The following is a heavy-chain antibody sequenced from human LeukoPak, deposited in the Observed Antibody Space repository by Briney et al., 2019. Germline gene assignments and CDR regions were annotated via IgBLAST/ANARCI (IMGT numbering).Heavy chain of an antibody. Sequence: TSETLSLTCAVYGGSFSGYYWSWIRQPPGKGLEWIGEINHSGSTNYNPSLKSRVTISVDTSKNQFSLKLSSVTAADTAVYYCARADGYYDFSSNINTGYYYGMDVWGQGTTVTVSS. CDR2: INHSGST. CDR3: ARADGYYDFSSNINTGYYYGMDV. CDR1: GGSFSGYY. V-gene: IGHV4-34*01. J-gene: IGHJ6*02. D-gene: IGHD3-3*01.